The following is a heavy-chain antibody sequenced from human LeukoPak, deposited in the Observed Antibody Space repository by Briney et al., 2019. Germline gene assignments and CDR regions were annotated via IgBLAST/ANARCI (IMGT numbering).Heavy chain of an antibody. V-gene: IGHV4-39*07. CDR2: IFYSGST. D-gene: IGHD1-26*01. CDR1: GDSIGRSSYY. CDR3: ARQVAIVEPTDPNWFDS. J-gene: IGHJ5*01. Sequence: SETLSLTCNVSGDSIGRSSYYWGWIRQTPEKGLEWIGSIFYSGSTYYTPSLKSRVIMSLDTSKNQFSLRLTSVTAADTAVYYCARQVAIVEPTDPNWFDSWGQGTLVTVSS.